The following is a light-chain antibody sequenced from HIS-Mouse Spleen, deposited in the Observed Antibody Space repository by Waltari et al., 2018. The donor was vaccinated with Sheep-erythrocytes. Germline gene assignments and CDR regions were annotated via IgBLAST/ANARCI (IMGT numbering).Light chain of an antibody. V-gene: IGKV1-39*01. CDR1: QSISSY. J-gene: IGKJ3*01. CDR3: QQSYSTPQFT. CDR2: SAS. Sequence: DIQMTQSPSSLSASVGDRVTITCRASQSISSYLNWYQQKPGKAPKPLIYSASSLQSGVPSRFSGRGSGKDFTLTISSLQPEDFATYYCQQSYSTPQFTFGPGTKVDIK.